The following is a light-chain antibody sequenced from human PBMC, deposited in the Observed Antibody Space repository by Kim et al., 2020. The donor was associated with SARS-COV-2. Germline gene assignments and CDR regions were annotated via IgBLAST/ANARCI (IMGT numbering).Light chain of an antibody. CDR2: DVT. Sequence: PGQSVTISCTGAGNNIGFYNYVSWYQHHPGRAPKLIIYDVTKRPSGVPDRFSGSKSGNTASLTVSGLQSEDEADYYCCSYAGDYVIFGGGTQLTVL. J-gene: IGLJ2*01. CDR1: GNNIGFYNY. V-gene: IGLV2-11*01. CDR3: CSYAGDYVI.